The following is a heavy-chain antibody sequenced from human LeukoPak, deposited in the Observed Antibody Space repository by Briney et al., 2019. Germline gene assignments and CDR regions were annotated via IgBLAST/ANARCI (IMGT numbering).Heavy chain of an antibody. V-gene: IGHV3-7*01. J-gene: IGHJ4*02. CDR2: IKQDRSEK. D-gene: IGHD3-9*01. Sequence: PGGSLRLSCAASGFTFTNYWMSWVRQAPGKGLELVANIKQDRSEKYYVDSVKGRFTISRDNAKNSLYLQMNSLRAEDTAVYYCARADWLFDYYFDYWGQGTLVTVSS. CDR3: ARADWLFDYYFDY. CDR1: GFTFTNYW.